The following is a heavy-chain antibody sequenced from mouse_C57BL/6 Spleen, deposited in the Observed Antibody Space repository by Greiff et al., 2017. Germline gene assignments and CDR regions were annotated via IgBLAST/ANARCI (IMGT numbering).Heavy chain of an antibody. CDR1: GYTFTSYW. CDR2: IDPSDSYT. J-gene: IGHJ2*01. Sequence: QVQLQQPGAELVKPGASVKLSCKASGYTFTSYWMQWVKQRPGQGLEWIGEIDPSDSYTNYNQKFKGKATLTVDTSSSTAYMQLSSLTSEDSAVYYCARGGGSYCYFDYWGQGTTLTVSS. CDR3: ARGGGSYCYFDY. V-gene: IGHV1-50*01. D-gene: IGHD1-1*02.